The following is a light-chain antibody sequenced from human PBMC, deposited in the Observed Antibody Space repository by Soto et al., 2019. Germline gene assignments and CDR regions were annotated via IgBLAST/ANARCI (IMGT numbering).Light chain of an antibody. CDR3: QQYNAYPWT. J-gene: IGKJ5*01. V-gene: IGKV1-5*03. CDR2: KAS. Sequence: EIQMTQSPSTLSASVGDRVTITCRASQSISSWLAWYQQKPGKAPKLLIYKASTLESGVPSNFSGSGSGTEFSLTISSLQPEDFATYYCQQYNAYPWTFGQGTRLEIK. CDR1: QSISSW.